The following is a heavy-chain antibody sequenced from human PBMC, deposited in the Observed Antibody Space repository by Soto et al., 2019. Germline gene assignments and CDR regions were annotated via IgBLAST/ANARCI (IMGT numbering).Heavy chain of an antibody. CDR1: GDSVSSNSAA. J-gene: IGHJ4*02. Sequence: QVQLQQSGPGLVKPSQTLSLTCAISGDSVSSNSAAWTWIRQSPSRGLEWLGRTYYRSTWSNDYALSVKSRITINPDTSNHQFSLHLNSVTPEDTAVYYCARQIAATGTAGAFDYWGQGTLVTVSS. CDR2: TYYRSTWSN. D-gene: IGHD6-13*01. V-gene: IGHV6-1*01. CDR3: ARQIAATGTAGAFDY.